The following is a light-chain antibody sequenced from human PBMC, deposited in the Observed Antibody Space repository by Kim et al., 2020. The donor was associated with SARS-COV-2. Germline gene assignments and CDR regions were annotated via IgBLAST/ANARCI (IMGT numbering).Light chain of an antibody. CDR3: QQTGASPPYT. J-gene: IGKJ2*01. V-gene: IGKV1-39*01. Sequence: DIQMTQYPSSVSASVGDRVNITCRASQSISSFVSWYKQRPGKSPDLVIYTASSLRDGVPSRFSGSGSGTEFTLTINSLHPDDFATYYCQQTGASPPYTFGQGTKVAIK. CDR1: QSISSF. CDR2: TAS.